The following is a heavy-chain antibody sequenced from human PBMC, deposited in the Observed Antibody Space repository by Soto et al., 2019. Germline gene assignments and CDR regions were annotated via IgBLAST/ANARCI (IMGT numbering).Heavy chain of an antibody. V-gene: IGHV5-10-1*01. D-gene: IGHD5-18*01. CDR2: IDPSDSYT. CDR1: GYSFTSYW. Sequence: GESLKISCKGSGYSFTSYWISWVRQMPRKGLEWMGRIDPSDSYTNYSPSFQGHVTISADKSISTAYLQWSSLKASDTAMYYCAITWIQPYFDYWGQGTLVTVSS. J-gene: IGHJ4*02. CDR3: AITWIQPYFDY.